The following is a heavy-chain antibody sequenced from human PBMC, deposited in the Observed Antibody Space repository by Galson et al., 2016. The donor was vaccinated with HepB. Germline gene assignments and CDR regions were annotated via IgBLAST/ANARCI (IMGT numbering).Heavy chain of an antibody. D-gene: IGHD6-19*01. CDR3: ARGLSGGFWGY. V-gene: IGHV4-59*01. Sequence: ETLSLTCTVSGGSIGSYYWGWIRQPPGKGLEWIGYIFYSGTTNSNPSLKSRVTMSVDTSKTQFSLNLTSVTAADTAVYYCARGLSGGFWGYWGQGSLVTVSS. CDR1: GGSIGSYY. CDR2: IFYSGTT. J-gene: IGHJ4*02.